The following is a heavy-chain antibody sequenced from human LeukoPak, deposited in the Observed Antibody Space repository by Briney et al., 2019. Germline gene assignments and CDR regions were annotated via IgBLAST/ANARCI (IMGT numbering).Heavy chain of an antibody. Sequence: SETLSLTCTVSGGSISSYYWSWIRQPPGKGLEWIGYIYYSGSTNYNPSLKSRVTMSVDTSKNQFSLKLSSVTAADTAVYYCARGIPPENEKMATIGDFDYWGQGTLVTVSS. D-gene: IGHD5-24*01. CDR1: GGSISSYY. J-gene: IGHJ4*02. V-gene: IGHV4-59*01. CDR3: ARGIPPENEKMATIGDFDY. CDR2: IYYSGST.